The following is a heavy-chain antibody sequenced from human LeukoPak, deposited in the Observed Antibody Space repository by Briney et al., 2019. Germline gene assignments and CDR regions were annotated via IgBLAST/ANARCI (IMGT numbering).Heavy chain of an antibody. CDR1: GFTFNNYW. V-gene: IGHV3-7*03. D-gene: IGHD3-10*01. CDR2: LEQDGSEK. CDR3: AKDLLLWFGESN. Sequence: PGGSLRLSCAASGFTFNNYWMTWVRQPPGKGLEWVATLEQDGSEKYYVDSVKGRFIIFRDNAKNSLYLQMNSLRAEDTAVYYCAKDLLLWFGESNWGQGTLVTVPS. J-gene: IGHJ4*02.